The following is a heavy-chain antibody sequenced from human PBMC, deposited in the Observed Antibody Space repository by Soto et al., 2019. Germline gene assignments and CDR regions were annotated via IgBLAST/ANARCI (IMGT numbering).Heavy chain of an antibody. Sequence: QVQLVQSGAEVKKPGSSVKVSCKASGGTFSSYTISWVRQAPGQGLEWMGRIIPILGIANYAQKFQGRVTITADKSTSTAYMELSSLRSEDTAVYYWAREDCSSTSCYRFYYYYGMDVWGQGTTVTVSS. J-gene: IGHJ6*02. CDR2: IIPILGIA. V-gene: IGHV1-69*08. D-gene: IGHD2-2*01. CDR3: AREDCSSTSCYRFYYYYGMDV. CDR1: GGTFSSYT.